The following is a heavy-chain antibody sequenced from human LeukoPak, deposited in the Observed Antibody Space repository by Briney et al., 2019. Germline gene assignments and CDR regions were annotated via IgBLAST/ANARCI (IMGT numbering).Heavy chain of an antibody. V-gene: IGHV4-59*08. CDR1: GGSISSYY. CDR2: IYYSGST. Sequence: PSETLSLTCTVSGGSISSYYWSWIRQPPGKGLEWIGYIYYSGSTNYNPSLKSRVTISVDTSKNQFSLKLSSVTAADTAVYYCARRTYSGSCDYWGQGTPVTVSS. J-gene: IGHJ4*02. D-gene: IGHD1-26*01. CDR3: ARRTYSGSCDY.